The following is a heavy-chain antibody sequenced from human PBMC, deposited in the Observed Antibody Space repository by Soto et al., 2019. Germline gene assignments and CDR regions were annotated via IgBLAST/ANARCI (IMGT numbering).Heavy chain of an antibody. J-gene: IGHJ4*02. CDR1: WYTLTRYA. CDR2: ISAGNGNT. V-gene: IGHV1-3*01. D-gene: IGHD3-22*01. CDR3: ARVNYDSSGYYYYFDY. Sequence: VSVNGSCKAAWYTLTRYAMHWVRQAQGQRLEWMGWISAGNGNTKYSQKFQGRVTITRDTSASTAYMELSSLRSEDTAVYYCARVNYDSSGYYYYFDYWGQGTLVTVSS.